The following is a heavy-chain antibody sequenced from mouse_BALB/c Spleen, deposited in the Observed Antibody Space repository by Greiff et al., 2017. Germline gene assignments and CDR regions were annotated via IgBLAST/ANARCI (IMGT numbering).Heavy chain of an antibody. J-gene: IGHJ2*01. CDR2: IYPGDGDT. CDR3: ARRGYYYGSSYNYFDY. V-gene: IGHV1-87*01. Sequence: VQLQQSGAELARPGASVKLSCKASGYTFTSYWMQWVKQRPGQGLEWIGAIYPGDGDTRYTQKFKGKATLTADKSSSTAYMQLSSLASEDSAVYYCARRGYYYGSSYNYFDYWGQGTTLTVSS. D-gene: IGHD1-1*01. CDR1: GYTFTSYW.